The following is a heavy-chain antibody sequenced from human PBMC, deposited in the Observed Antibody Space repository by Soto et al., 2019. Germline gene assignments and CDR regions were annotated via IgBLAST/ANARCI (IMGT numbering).Heavy chain of an antibody. CDR2: ISYDGSDK. V-gene: IGHV3-30*18. J-gene: IGHJ4*02. D-gene: IGHD3-3*01. CDR3: TKVPRPVTVFGLFDS. CDR1: GFTFSSYG. Sequence: PGESLRLSCAASGFTFSSYGMHWVRQAPGKGLEWVAVISYDGSDKYYADSVKGRFTVSRDNSKNTLYLQMNSLKAEDTAVYYCTKVPRPVTVFGLFDSWGQGALVTVSS.